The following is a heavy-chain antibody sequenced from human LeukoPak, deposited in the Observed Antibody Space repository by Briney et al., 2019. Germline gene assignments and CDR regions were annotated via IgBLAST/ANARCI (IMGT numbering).Heavy chain of an antibody. CDR3: AKDYKVGYGGNSEYFQH. D-gene: IGHD4-23*01. Sequence: PGGSLRLSCAASGFTLTSYEMNWVRLAPGKGLEWISYISRTGNSIYYADSVKGRFTVSRDSAKNSLYLQMNSLRAEDTAVYYCAKDYKVGYGGNSEYFQHWGQGTLVTVSS. V-gene: IGHV3-48*03. CDR2: ISRTGNSI. J-gene: IGHJ1*01. CDR1: GFTLTSYE.